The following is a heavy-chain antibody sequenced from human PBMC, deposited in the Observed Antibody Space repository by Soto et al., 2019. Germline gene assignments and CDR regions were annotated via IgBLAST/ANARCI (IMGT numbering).Heavy chain of an antibody. CDR2: IGHSGST. D-gene: IGHD6-19*01. V-gene: IGHV4-34*01. J-gene: IGHJ4*02. CDR3: ARGKWLDND. CDR1: GGSFSEYY. Sequence: VQLQQWGAGLLKPSETLSLTCAVYGGSFSEYYWSWIRQPPGKGLEWIGEIGHSGSTNQNPSLESRVSISVDKSKSQVSLKLSSVTAADTAVYYCARGKWLDNDWGQGTLVTVSS.